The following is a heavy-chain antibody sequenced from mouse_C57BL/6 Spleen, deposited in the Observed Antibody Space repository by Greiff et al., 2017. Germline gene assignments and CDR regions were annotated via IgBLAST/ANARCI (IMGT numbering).Heavy chain of an antibody. Sequence: EVQLQQSGPELVKPGASVKISCTASGFSFTDYNMNWVKQSNGQSLEWIGVINPNYGTTSYTQKFKGKATFTVDQSSSTAYMQLNSLTSEDTAVYYCAREAVYYGFCYFDYWGQGTTLTVSS. V-gene: IGHV1-39*01. CDR1: GFSFTDYN. CDR2: INPNYGTT. CDR3: AREAVYYGFCYFDY. D-gene: IGHD2-2*01. J-gene: IGHJ2*01.